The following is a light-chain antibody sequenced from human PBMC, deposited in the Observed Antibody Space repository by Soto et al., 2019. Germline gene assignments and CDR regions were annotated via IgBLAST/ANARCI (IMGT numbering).Light chain of an antibody. J-gene: IGKJ1*01. V-gene: IGKV3-20*01. Sequence: EIVLTQSPGTLSLSPGERATPSCRASHSVSSSFLAWYQQKPGQAPRLLIYGASSRATGIPDRFSGSGSGTDFTLTISRLEPEDFATYFCQEYNTYSWTFGQGTKVDI. CDR2: GAS. CDR3: QEYNTYSWT. CDR1: HSVSSSF.